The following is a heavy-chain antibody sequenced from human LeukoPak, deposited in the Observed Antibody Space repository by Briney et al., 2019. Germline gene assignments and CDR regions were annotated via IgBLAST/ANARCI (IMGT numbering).Heavy chain of an antibody. CDR2: INPNSGGT. Sequence: ASVKVSCKASGYTFTGYYMHWVRQAPGQGLEWMGWINPNSGGTNYAQKFQGRVTMTRDTSISTAYMELSRLRSDDTAVYYCAEGYCSSTSCPTRGDYCGMDVWGQGTTVTVSS. V-gene: IGHV1-2*02. D-gene: IGHD2-2*01. J-gene: IGHJ6*02. CDR3: AEGYCSSTSCPTRGDYCGMDV. CDR1: GYTFTGYY.